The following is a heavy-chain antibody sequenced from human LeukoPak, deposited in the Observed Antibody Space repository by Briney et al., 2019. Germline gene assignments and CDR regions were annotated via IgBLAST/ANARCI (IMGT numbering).Heavy chain of an antibody. CDR2: IKQDGSEK. J-gene: IGHJ4*02. V-gene: IGHV3-7*01. CDR3: ATPSRGYSGYDYYFDY. D-gene: IGHD5-12*01. Sequence: SGGSLRLSCAASGFTFSSYRMSWVRQAPGKGLEGVANIKQDGSEKYYVDSVKGRFTISRDNAKNSLYLQMNSLRAEDTAVYYCATPSRGYSGYDYYFDYWGQGTLVTVSS. CDR1: GFTFSSYR.